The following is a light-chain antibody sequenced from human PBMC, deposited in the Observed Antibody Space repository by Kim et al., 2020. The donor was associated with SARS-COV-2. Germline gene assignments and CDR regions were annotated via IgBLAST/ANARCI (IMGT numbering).Light chain of an antibody. V-gene: IGKV3-20*01. CDR2: GAS. J-gene: IGKJ4*01. CDR1: RSISYAF. Sequence: SPGERATLSCRASRSISYAFLAWYQQKPGQAPRLLIFGASNRAAGIPDRFSGSGSGTDFTLTISRLQPEDFAVYYCQQYGSSSLTFGGGTKVDIK. CDR3: QQYGSSSLT.